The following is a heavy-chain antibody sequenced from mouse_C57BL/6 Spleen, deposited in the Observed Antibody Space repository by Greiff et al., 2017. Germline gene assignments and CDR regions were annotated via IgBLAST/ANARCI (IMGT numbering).Heavy chain of an antibody. J-gene: IGHJ4*01. CDR3: ARRDDGYIYYAMDY. CDR1: GYAFSSYW. D-gene: IGHD2-3*01. CDR2: IYPGDGDT. Sequence: VQLQQSGAELVKPGASVKISCKASGYAFSSYWMNWVKQRPGKGLEWIGQIYPGDGDTNYNGKFKGKATLTADKSSSTAYMQLSSLTSEDSAVYFCARRDDGYIYYAMDYWGQGTSVTVSS. V-gene: IGHV1-80*01.